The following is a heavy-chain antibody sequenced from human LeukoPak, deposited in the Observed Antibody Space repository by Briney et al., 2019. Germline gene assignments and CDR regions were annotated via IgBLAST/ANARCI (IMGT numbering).Heavy chain of an antibody. CDR1: GYTVTSYG. CDR2: ISAYNGKT. D-gene: IGHD6-19*01. V-gene: IGHV1-18*01. J-gene: IGHJ6*02. CDR3: ASFWGRGSYRWYSSGWYDGMDV. Sequence: ASVKVSCKASGYTVTSYGISWVRQAPGQGLEWMGWISAYNGKTNYAQKLQGRVTMTTDTSTSTAYMELRSLRSDDTAVYYCASFWGRGSYRWYSSGWYDGMDVWGQGTTVTVSS.